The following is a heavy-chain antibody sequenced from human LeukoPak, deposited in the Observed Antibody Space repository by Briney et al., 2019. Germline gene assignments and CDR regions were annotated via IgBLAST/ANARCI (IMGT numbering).Heavy chain of an antibody. V-gene: IGHV4-59*01. CDR1: GGSISSYY. Sequence: KPSETLSLTCTVSGGSISSYYWSWIRQPPGKGLEWIGYIYYSGSTNYNPSLKSRVTISVDTSKNQFSLKLSSVTAADTAVYYCARVGTSWLQGQNYYYYYMDVWGKETTVTISS. J-gene: IGHJ6*03. CDR2: IYYSGST. D-gene: IGHD5-24*01. CDR3: ARVGTSWLQGQNYYYYYMDV.